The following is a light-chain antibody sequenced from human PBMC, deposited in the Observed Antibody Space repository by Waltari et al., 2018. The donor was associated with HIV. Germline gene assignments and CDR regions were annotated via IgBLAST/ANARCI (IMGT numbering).Light chain of an antibody. CDR2: EVS. Sequence: QSALTQPASVSGSPGQSITISCTGTSSDVGGYNIVSWYQQHPGKAPKLIIYEVSNRPSGVSNRFSGSKSGNTASLTISGLQAEDEADYYCSSYTSSSTWVFGGGTKLTVL. V-gene: IGLV2-14*01. CDR3: SSYTSSSTWV. CDR1: SSDVGGYNI. J-gene: IGLJ3*02.